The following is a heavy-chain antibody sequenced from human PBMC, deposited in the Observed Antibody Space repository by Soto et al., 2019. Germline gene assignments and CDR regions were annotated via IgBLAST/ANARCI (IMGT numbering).Heavy chain of an antibody. CDR1: GYTFTSYG. J-gene: IGHJ4*02. V-gene: IGHV1-18*01. D-gene: IGHD1-1*01. Sequence: QVHLAQSGAEVKKPGASVKVSCKCSGYTFTSYGITWVRQAPGQGLEWMGWISAHNGNTDYAQKRQGRVTVTRDTSTSTAYMELRSLRSDDTAVYYCARGRYGDYWGQGALVTVSS. CDR3: ARGRYGDY. CDR2: ISAHNGNT.